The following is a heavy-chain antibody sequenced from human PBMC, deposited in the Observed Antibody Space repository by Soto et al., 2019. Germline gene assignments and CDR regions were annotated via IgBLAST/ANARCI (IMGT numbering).Heavy chain of an antibody. CDR3: ARADIVEVPAVRNYWFDP. Sequence: SETLSVSCAVSGGSIGSSSWWSWFRQQPGKGLEWIGEIYHSGSTNYNPSLKSRVTISVDKSKNQFSLKLSSVTAADTAVYYCARADIVEVPAVRNYWFDPWGQGTLVTVSS. D-gene: IGHD2-2*01. V-gene: IGHV4-4*02. J-gene: IGHJ5*02. CDR1: GGSIGSSSW. CDR2: IYHSGST.